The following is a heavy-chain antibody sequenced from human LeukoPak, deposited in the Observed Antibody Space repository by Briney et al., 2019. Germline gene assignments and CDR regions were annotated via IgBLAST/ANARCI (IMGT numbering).Heavy chain of an antibody. CDR1: GGSISSSSYY. V-gene: IGHV4-39*01. D-gene: IGHD6-13*01. Sequence: SETLSLTCTVSGGSISSSSYYWGWIRQPPGKGLEWIGSIYYSGSTYYNPSLKSRVTISVDTSKNQFSLKLSSVTAADTAVYYCASFRAAAGEHLNFDPWGQGTLVTVSS. J-gene: IGHJ5*02. CDR2: IYYSGST. CDR3: ASFRAAAGEHLNFDP.